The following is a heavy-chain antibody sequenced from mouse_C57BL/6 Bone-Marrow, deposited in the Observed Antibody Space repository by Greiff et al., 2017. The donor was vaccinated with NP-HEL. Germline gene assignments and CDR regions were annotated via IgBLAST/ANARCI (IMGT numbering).Heavy chain of an antibody. CDR3: ALYYYGSSHWYFDV. Sequence: LQESGPELVKPGASVKISCKASGYSFTDYNMNWVKQSNGKSLEWIGVINPNYGTTSYNQKFKGKATLTVDQSSSTAYMQLNSLTSEDSAVYYCALYYYGSSHWYFDVWGTGTTVTVSS. V-gene: IGHV1-39*01. D-gene: IGHD1-1*01. J-gene: IGHJ1*03. CDR2: INPNYGTT. CDR1: GYSFTDYN.